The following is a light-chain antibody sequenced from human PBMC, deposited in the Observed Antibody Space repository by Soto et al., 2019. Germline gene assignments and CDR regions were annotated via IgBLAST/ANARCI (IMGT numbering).Light chain of an antibody. Sequence: IQLTQSPSSLSASLGDRVTITWEASQSISSYLNWYQQKPGKAPKLPIYAASSLQSGVPSRVSGSGSGTDFTLTISSLQPEDFATYYCLQHNSYPWTFGQGTKVDIK. V-gene: IGKV1-39*01. CDR2: AAS. J-gene: IGKJ1*01. CDR3: LQHNSYPWT. CDR1: QSISSY.